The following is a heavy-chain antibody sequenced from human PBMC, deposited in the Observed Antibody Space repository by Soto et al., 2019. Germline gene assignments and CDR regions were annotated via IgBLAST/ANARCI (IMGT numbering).Heavy chain of an antibody. J-gene: IGHJ6*02. CDR3: AESHTRWSTLYYGMDV. D-gene: IGHD2-15*01. CDR2: IIPIFGTA. CDR1: GGAFSSYS. V-gene: IGHV1-69*13. Sequence: ASVKVSCKASGGAFSSYSISWVLQAPGQGLEWMGGIIPIFGTANYAQKFQGRVTITADESTSTAYMELSSLRSEDTAVYYCAESHTRWSTLYYGMDVWGQGTTVTVSS.